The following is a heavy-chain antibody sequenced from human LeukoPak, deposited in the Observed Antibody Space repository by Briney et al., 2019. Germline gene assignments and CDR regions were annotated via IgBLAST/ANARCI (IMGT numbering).Heavy chain of an antibody. V-gene: IGHV3-7*03. Sequence: GGSVRLSCTSSRFTFSNFWMSWVRQAPGKGLEWVASIKHDGSGKYYVDSVKGRFTISRDNAENSVSLQMSSLGAEDTALYYCARGDFDFWGQGTLVTVSS. J-gene: IGHJ4*02. CDR1: RFTFSNFW. CDR2: IKHDGSGK. CDR3: ARGDFDF.